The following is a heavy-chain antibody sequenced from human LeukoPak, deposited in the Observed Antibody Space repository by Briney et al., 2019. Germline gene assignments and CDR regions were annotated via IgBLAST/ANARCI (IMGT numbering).Heavy chain of an antibody. Sequence: ASVKASCKASGGTFSSYAISWVRQAPGQGLEWMGWISAYNGNTNYAQKLQGRVTMTTDTSTSTAYMELRSLRSDDTAVYYCARARELLPGSPFFDYWGQGTLVTVSS. J-gene: IGHJ4*02. CDR2: ISAYNGNT. V-gene: IGHV1-18*01. CDR3: ARARELLPGSPFFDY. CDR1: GGTFSSYA. D-gene: IGHD1-26*01.